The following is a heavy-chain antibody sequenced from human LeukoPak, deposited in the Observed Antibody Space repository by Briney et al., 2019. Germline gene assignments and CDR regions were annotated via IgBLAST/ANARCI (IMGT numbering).Heavy chain of an antibody. CDR3: AKDGGLSIAARPLDY. CDR2: ISSSSSYI. Sequence: GGSLRLSCAASGFTFSSYSMNWVRQAPGKGPEWVSSISSSSSYIYYADSVKGRFTISRDNSKNTLYLQMNSLRAEDTAVYYCAKDGGLSIAARPLDYWGQGTLVTVSS. CDR1: GFTFSSYS. D-gene: IGHD6-6*01. J-gene: IGHJ4*02. V-gene: IGHV3-21*01.